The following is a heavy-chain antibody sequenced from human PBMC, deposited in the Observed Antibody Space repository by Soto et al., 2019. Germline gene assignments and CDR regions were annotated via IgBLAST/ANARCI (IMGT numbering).Heavy chain of an antibody. Sequence: DVQLVESGGGLVQPGGSLRLSCITSGFTFSKFWMSWVRQAPGKGLEWVANIKHDGSQSYYEDSVKGRFTISRDNAKNSLYLQVNSLRVDDTAVYFCARLLLYSTSGRGVFDPRGQGTLVTVSS. V-gene: IGHV3-7*03. CDR3: ARLLLYSTSGRGVFDP. CDR2: IKHDGSQS. J-gene: IGHJ5*02. CDR1: GFTFSKFW. D-gene: IGHD2-2*02.